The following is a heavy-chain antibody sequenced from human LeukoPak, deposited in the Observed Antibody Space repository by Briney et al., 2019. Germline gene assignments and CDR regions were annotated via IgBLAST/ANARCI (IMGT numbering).Heavy chain of an antibody. CDR2: ISGSGGST. Sequence: GGSLRLSCAASGFTFSSYAMSWVRLAPGKGLEWASAISGSGGSTYYADSVKGRFTISRDNSKNTLYLQMNSLRAEDTAVYYCAREGIYIVATIEAYYFDYWGQGTLVTVSS. CDR3: AREGIYIVATIEAYYFDY. D-gene: IGHD5-12*01. CDR1: GFTFSSYA. V-gene: IGHV3-23*01. J-gene: IGHJ4*02.